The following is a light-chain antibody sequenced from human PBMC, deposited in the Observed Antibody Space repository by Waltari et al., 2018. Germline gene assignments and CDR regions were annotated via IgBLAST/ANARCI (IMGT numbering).Light chain of an antibody. CDR2: QDT. V-gene: IGLV3-1*01. CDR3: QSWESTTVV. J-gene: IGLJ2*01. CDR1: TLGEKS. Sequence: YELTQPPSVSVSPGQTASITRPGDTLGEKSAWWYQQKPGQSSVLVISQDTKRPSGIPERFSGSKSGNAATLTISGTQAMDEADYYCQSWESTTVVFGGGTRLTVL.